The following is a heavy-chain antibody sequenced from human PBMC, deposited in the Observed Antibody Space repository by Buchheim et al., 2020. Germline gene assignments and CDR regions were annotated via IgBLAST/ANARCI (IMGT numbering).Heavy chain of an antibody. CDR3: ARGSAIFGVVRGNWFDP. D-gene: IGHD3-3*01. Sequence: QVQLQQWGAGLLKPSETLSLTCAVYGGSFSGYYWSWIRQPPGKGLEWIGEINHSGSTNYNPSLKSRVTISVDTSKHQFSLKLSSVTAADTAVYYCARGSAIFGVVRGNWFDPWGQGTL. CDR1: GGSFSGYY. V-gene: IGHV4-34*01. CDR2: INHSGST. J-gene: IGHJ5*02.